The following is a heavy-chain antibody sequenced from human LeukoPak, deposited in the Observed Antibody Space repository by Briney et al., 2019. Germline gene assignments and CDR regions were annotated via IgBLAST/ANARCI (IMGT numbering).Heavy chain of an antibody. CDR1: GGTFTSYA. J-gene: IGHJ6*03. CDR3: ARDPTPKTTVTKYYYYYYMDV. Sequence: ASVKVSCKASGGTFTSYAISWVRQAPGQGLGWMGGIIPIFGTANYAQKFQGRVTITADESTSTAYMELSSLRSEDTAVYYCARDPTPKTTVTKYYYYYYMDVWGKGTTVTVFS. D-gene: IGHD4-11*01. V-gene: IGHV1-69*13. CDR2: IIPIFGTA.